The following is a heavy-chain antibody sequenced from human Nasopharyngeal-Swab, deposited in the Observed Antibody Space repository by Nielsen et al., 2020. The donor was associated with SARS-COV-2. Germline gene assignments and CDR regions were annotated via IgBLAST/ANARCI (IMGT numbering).Heavy chain of an antibody. V-gene: IGHV3-74*01. D-gene: IGHD2-21*02. CDR3: ANDMTAREDK. CDR1: GFTFSRYW. CDR2: INEHGSYT. Sequence: GGSLRLSCAASGFTFSRYWMHWVRQAPGKGLVWVSRINEHGSYTSHADSVKGRFTISRDNAKNTLYLQMNGLRVEATAVYYCANDMTAREDKWGQGTLVTVSS. J-gene: IGHJ4*02.